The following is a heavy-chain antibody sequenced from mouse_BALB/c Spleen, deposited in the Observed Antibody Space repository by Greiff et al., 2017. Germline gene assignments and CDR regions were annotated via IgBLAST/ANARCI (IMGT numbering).Heavy chain of an antibody. V-gene: IGHV1-7*01. D-gene: IGHD2-14*01. CDR2: INPSTGYT. J-gene: IGHJ3*01. CDR3: ARYYRYDEGAWFAY. Sequence: QVQLQQSGAELAKPGASVKMSCKASGYTFTSYWMHWVKQRPGQGLEWIGYINPSTGYTEYNQKFKDKATLTADKSSSTAYRQLSSLTSEDSAVYYCARYYRYDEGAWFAYWGQGTLVTVSA. CDR1: GYTFTSYW.